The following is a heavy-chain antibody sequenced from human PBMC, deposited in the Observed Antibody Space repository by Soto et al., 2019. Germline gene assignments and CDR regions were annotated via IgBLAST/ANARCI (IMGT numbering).Heavy chain of an antibody. Sequence: ASVTVSCKTSGYTFTEYDINWVRQAPGQGLEYMGWVSPENRNAGYAPQFRGRVSMTADTSINTVYLELTTLTYEDTAVYYCEVTTGYWGQGTMVTAPQ. V-gene: IGHV1-8*01. J-gene: IGHJ4*02. CDR3: EVTTGY. CDR1: GYTFTEYD. CDR2: VSPENRNA. D-gene: IGHD4-17*01.